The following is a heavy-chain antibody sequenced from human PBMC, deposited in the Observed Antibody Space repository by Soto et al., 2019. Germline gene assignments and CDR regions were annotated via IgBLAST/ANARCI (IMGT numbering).Heavy chain of an antibody. CDR1: GGSISSTDHY. V-gene: IGHV4-39*01. Sequence: SETLSLTCTVSGGSISSTDHYWGWVRQPPGQGLEWLGSIYFAGSTFHNPALKSRATISVDTSRNQFSLRLTTVTASDTAVYYCARLVFHCLRGSGDHYSFYGLDVWGQGTTVTVSS. CDR3: ARLVFHCLRGSGDHYSFYGLDV. J-gene: IGHJ6*02. CDR2: IYFAGST. D-gene: IGHD6-19*01.